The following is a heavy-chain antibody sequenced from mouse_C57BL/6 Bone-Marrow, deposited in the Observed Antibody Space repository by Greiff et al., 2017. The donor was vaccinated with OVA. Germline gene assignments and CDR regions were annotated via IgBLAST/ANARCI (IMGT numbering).Heavy chain of an antibody. J-gene: IGHJ3*01. CDR2: INPNNGGT. D-gene: IGHD2-4*01. V-gene: IGHV1-26*01. CDR1: GYTFTDYY. CDR3: AMGYYDYDLAY. Sequence: VQLQQSGPELVKPGASVKISCKASGYTFTDYYMNWVKQSPGKSLEWIGDINPNNGGTSYNQKFKGKATLPVDKSSSTAYRELRSLTTEDSAVDYCAMGYYDYDLAYWGQGTLVTVSA.